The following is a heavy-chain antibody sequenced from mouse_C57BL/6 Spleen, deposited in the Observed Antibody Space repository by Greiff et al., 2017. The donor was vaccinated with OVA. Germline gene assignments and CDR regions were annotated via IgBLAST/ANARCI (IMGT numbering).Heavy chain of an antibody. D-gene: IGHD4-1*01. J-gene: IGHJ1*03. CDR1: GYTFTDYE. V-gene: IGHV1-15*01. CDR2: IDPETGGT. CDR3: TRGGNWDAWYFDV. Sequence: QVQLKQSGAELVRPGASVTLSCKASGYTFTDYEMHWVKQTPVHGLEWIGAIDPETGGTAYNQKFKGKAILTADKSSSTAYMELRSLTSEDSAVYYCTRGGNWDAWYFDVWGTGTTVTVSS.